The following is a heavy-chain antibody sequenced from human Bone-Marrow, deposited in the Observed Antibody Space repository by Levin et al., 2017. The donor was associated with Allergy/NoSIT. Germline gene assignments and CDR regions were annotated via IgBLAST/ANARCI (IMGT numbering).Heavy chain of an antibody. CDR3: ARNLGDYGDSYFDY. CDR1: GFTFSDYY. V-gene: IGHV3-11*03. J-gene: IGHJ4*02. D-gene: IGHD4-17*01. Sequence: PGGSLRLSCAASGFTFSDYYMSWIRQAPGKGLEWISYMSSSTIYMKYADSVEGRFTISRDNAKSSLFLQMSSLRAEDTAVYYCARNLGDYGDSYFDYWGQGILVTVSS. CDR2: MSSSTIYM.